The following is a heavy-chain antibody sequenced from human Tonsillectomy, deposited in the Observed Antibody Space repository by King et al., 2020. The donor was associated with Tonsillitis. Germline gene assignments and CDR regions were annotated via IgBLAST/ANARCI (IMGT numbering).Heavy chain of an antibody. Sequence: VQLVESEGGLVQPGGSLRLSCEGSGFMFSDYSMHWLRQAPGKGPEWVSYISSSSTTIYHADSVKRRFTISRDNVENSVYLQMNSLREEDTAMYYCARVEDGYRSAAGTWFDPWGQGTLVIVSS. CDR1: GFMFSDYS. D-gene: IGHD5-24*01. V-gene: IGHV3-48*02. J-gene: IGHJ5*02. CDR2: ISSSSTTI. CDR3: ARVEDGYRSAAGTWFDP.